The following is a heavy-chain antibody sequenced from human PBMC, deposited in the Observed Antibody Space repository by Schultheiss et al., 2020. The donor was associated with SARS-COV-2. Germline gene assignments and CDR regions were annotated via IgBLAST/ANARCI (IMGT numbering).Heavy chain of an antibody. Sequence: SVKVSCKASGGTFSSYAISWVRQAPGQGLEWMGGIIPIFGTANYAQKFQGRVTITADESTSTAYMELSSLRSEDTAVYYCARDVVAAGTGPNFDYWGQGTLVTVSS. CDR2: IIPIFGTA. CDR3: ARDVVAAGTGPNFDY. V-gene: IGHV1-69*13. CDR1: GGTFSSYA. D-gene: IGHD6-13*01. J-gene: IGHJ4*02.